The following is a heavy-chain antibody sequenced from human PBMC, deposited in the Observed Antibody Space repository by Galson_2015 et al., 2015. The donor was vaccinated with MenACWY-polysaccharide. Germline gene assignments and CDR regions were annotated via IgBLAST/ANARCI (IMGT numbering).Heavy chain of an antibody. V-gene: IGHV3-74*01. CDR1: GFTFSNYC. CDR2: IKYDGSIT. Sequence: SLRLSCAASGFTFSNYCMHWVRQSPGTGVEWVSIIKYDGSITGCADSVKGRFTIARDNAKNTLYLQMDSLTAEDTAVYYCSRPLDSGTYALGYWGQGTLVTVSS. J-gene: IGHJ4*02. CDR3: SRPLDSGTYALGY. D-gene: IGHD3-10*01.